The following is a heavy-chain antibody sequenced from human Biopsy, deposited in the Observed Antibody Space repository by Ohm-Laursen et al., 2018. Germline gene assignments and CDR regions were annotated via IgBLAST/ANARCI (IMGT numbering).Heavy chain of an antibody. J-gene: IGHJ3*01. D-gene: IGHD3-16*02. V-gene: IGHV2-5*02. Sequence: PTQTLTLTRPFSGLSLSSHGVGVGWIRQPPGEALEWLAIVYWDNDKRYSPSLWSRLNIWKDASQNRVVLTLTDMDPVDTATYYCAHVVITYGGIIALDAFDVWGQGSMVIGSS. CDR1: GLSLSSHGVG. CDR3: AHVVITYGGIIALDAFDV. CDR2: VYWDNDK.